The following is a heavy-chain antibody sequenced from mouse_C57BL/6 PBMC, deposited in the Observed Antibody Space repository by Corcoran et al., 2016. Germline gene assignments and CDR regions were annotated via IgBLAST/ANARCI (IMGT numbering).Heavy chain of an antibody. V-gene: IGHV9-3*01. CDR3: AREAELTGFDY. D-gene: IGHD4-1*01. CDR1: GYTFTTYG. CDR2: INTYSGVP. J-gene: IGHJ2*01. Sequence: QIQLVQSGPELKQPGETVKISCKASGYTFTTYGMSWVKQAPGKGLKWMGWINTYSGVPTYADDFKGRFAFSLETSASTAYLQINNLKNEDTATYFCAREAELTGFDYWGQGTTLTVSS.